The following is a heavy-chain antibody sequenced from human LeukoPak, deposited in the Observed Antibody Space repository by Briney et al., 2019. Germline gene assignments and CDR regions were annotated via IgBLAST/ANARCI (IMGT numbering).Heavy chain of an antibody. CDR2: ISGSGGST. V-gene: IGHV3-23*01. CDR3: AKDKYSPNINNWFDP. J-gene: IGHJ5*02. CDR1: GFTFSSYA. Sequence: GSLRLSFAASGFTFSSYAMSWVRQAPGKGLEWVSAISGSGGSTYYADSVKGRFTISRDNSKNTLYLQMNSLRAEDTAVYYCAKDKYSPNINNWFDPWGQGTLVTVSP. D-gene: IGHD5-18*01.